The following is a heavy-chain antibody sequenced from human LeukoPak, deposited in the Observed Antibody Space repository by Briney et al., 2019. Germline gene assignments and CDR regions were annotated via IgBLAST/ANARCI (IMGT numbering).Heavy chain of an antibody. Sequence: PSETLSLTCAVYGGSFSGYYWSWTRQPPGKGLEWIGEINHSGSTNYNPSLKSRVTISVDTSKNQFSLKLSSVTAADTAVYYCARGPRRITMIVVVIRSPGFDYWGQGTLVTVSS. J-gene: IGHJ4*02. CDR2: INHSGST. CDR1: GGSFSGYY. D-gene: IGHD3-22*01. V-gene: IGHV4-34*01. CDR3: ARGPRRITMIVVVIRSPGFDY.